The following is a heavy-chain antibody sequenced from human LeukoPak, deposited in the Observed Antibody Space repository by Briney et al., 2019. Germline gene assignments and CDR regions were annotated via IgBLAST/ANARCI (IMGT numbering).Heavy chain of an antibody. Sequence: GASVKVSCKASGYTFNTYGMNWVRQAPGQGLEWMGWISAYNGNTNYAQKLQGRVTMTTDTSTSTAYMELRSLRSDDTAVYYCARVLGIQLYHHWGQGTLVTVSS. CDR2: ISAYNGNT. J-gene: IGHJ5*02. D-gene: IGHD5-18*01. V-gene: IGHV1-18*01. CDR1: GYTFNTYG. CDR3: ARVLGIQLYHH.